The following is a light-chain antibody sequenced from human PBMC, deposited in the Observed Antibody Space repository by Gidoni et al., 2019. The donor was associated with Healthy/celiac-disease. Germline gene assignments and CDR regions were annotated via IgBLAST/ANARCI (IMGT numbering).Light chain of an antibody. V-gene: IGLV2-14*03. J-gene: IGLJ2*01. CDR1: SSDVGGYNY. Sequence: QSYVTRVASVSGCTGQTITISCTGTSSDVGGYNYVSWYQQHPGKAPKLMIYDVSNRPSGVSNRFSGSKSGNTASLTISGLQAEDEDDYYCSSYTSSSTLVFGGGTKLTVL. CDR3: SSYTSSSTLV. CDR2: DVS.